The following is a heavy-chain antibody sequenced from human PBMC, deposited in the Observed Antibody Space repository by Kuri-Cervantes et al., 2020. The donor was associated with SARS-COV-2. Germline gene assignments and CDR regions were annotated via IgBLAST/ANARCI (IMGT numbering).Heavy chain of an antibody. Sequence: SQTLSLTCAVYGGSFSGYYWSWIRQPPGKGLEWIGEINHSGSTNYNPSLKSRVTISVDTSRNQFSLKLSSVTAADTAVYYCARLKSSNYTFVYYYYMDVWGKGTTVTVSS. CDR2: INHSGST. V-gene: IGHV4-34*01. D-gene: IGHD4-11*01. J-gene: IGHJ6*03. CDR1: GGSFSGYY. CDR3: ARLKSSNYTFVYYYYMDV.